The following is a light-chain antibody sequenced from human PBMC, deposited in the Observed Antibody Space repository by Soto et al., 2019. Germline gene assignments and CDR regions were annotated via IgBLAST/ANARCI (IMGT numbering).Light chain of an antibody. Sequence: SVLTXPASVSGSPGQSITISCTGTSRDVGGYNFVSWYQHHPGKAPKFMFYEVINRPSGVSTRFSGFKSGNTASLTISGLQAEDEADYYCSSHTSSTTLVFGTGTKVTVL. CDR3: SSHTSSTTLV. J-gene: IGLJ1*01. CDR2: EVI. V-gene: IGLV2-14*01. CDR1: SRDVGGYNF.